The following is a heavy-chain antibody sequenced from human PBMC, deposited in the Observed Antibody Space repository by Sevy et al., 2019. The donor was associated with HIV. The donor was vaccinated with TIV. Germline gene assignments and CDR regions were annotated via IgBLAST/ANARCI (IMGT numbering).Heavy chain of an antibody. CDR2: IIPIYGTA. D-gene: IGHD5-12*01. J-gene: IGHJ4*02. CDR3: ARDRMVATGTRRRTGALFFDY. CDR1: GGTFSSYA. V-gene: IGHV1-69*13. Sequence: ASVKVSCKASGGTFSSYAISWVRQAPGQGLEWMGGIIPIYGTANYAQKFQGRVTITADESTSTAYMELSSLRSEDTAVYYCARDRMVATGTRRRTGALFFDYWGQGTLVTVSS.